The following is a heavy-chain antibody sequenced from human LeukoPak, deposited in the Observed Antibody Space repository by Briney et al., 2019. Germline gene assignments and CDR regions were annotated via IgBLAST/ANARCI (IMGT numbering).Heavy chain of an antibody. CDR2: INPNSGGT. CDR1: GYTFTNYY. V-gene: IGHV1-2*04. CDR3: ARDSGSYYVDY. Sequence: ASVKVSCKTSGYTFTNYYIHWVRQAPGQGLEWMGWINPNSGGTNYAQKFQGWVAMTRDTSISTAYMELSRLRSDDTAVYYCARDSGSYYVDYWGQGTLVTVSS. D-gene: IGHD1-26*01. J-gene: IGHJ4*02.